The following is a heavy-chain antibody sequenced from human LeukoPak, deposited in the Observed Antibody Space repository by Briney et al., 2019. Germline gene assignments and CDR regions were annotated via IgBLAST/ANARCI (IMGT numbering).Heavy chain of an antibody. J-gene: IGHJ4*02. Sequence: SETLSLTCTVSGGSISSYSWSWIRQPAGKGLEWIGRIYTSGSTNYNPSLESRVTMSVDTSKSQFSLKLTSVTAADTAVYYCARDSDVAAFDYWGQGTLVTVSS. CDR1: GGSISSYS. V-gene: IGHV4-4*07. CDR3: ARDSDVAAFDY. CDR2: IYTSGST. D-gene: IGHD2-15*01.